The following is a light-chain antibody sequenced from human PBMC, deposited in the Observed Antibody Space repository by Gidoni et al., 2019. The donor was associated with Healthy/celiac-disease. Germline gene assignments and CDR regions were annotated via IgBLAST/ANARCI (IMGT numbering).Light chain of an antibody. J-gene: IGLJ3*02. CDR2: DVS. V-gene: IGLV2-14*01. Sequence: QSALTQPASVSGSPGQSITISCTGTSSDVGGYNYFSWYQQHPGKAPKLMLYDVSNRPSGVSNRFSGSKSGKTASLTISGLQAEDEADYYCSSYTSSSTLGVFGGGTKLTVL. CDR3: SSYTSSSTLGV. CDR1: SSDVGGYNY.